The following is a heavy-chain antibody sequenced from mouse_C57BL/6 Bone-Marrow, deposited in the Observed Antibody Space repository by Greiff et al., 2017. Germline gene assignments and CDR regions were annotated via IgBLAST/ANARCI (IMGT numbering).Heavy chain of an antibody. CDR1: GYTFTSYG. CDR3: AARRRGCPRGIGY. V-gene: IGHV1-81*01. CDR2: IYPRSGNT. Sequence: QVQLQQSGAELARPGASVKLSCKASGYTFTSYGISWVKQSTGQGLEWIGEIYPRSGNTYYNEKFKGKATLTADKSSSTAYMELRSLTSEDAAVYVCAARRRGCPRGIGYWGQGTTLTVSS. J-gene: IGHJ2*01.